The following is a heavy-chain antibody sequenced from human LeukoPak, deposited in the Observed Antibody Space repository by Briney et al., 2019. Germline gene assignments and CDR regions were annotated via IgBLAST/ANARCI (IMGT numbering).Heavy chain of an antibody. J-gene: IGHJ4*02. CDR1: GFTSSSYG. CDR3: AKDLYGGHFDY. Sequence: GGSLRLSCAASGFTSSSYGMHWVRQAPGKGLEWVAVISYDGSNKYYADSVKGRFTISRDNSKNTLYLQMNSLRAEDTAVYYCAKDLYGGHFDYWGQGTLVTVSS. CDR2: ISYDGSNK. V-gene: IGHV3-30*18. D-gene: IGHD4-23*01.